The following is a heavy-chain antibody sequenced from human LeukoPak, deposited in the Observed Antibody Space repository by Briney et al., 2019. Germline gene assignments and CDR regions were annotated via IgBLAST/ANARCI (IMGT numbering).Heavy chain of an antibody. CDR2: IYTSGST. V-gene: IGHV4-61*02. Sequence: SETLSLTCTVSGGSISSGSYYWSWIRQPAGKGLEWIGRIYTSGSTNYNPSLKSRVTISVDTSKNQFSLKLSSVIAADTAVYYCAREEPSWGAFDIWGQGTMVTVSS. J-gene: IGHJ3*02. CDR1: GGSISSGSYY. CDR3: AREEPSWGAFDI. D-gene: IGHD7-27*01.